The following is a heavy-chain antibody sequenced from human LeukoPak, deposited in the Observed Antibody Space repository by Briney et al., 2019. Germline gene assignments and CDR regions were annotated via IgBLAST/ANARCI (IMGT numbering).Heavy chain of an antibody. Sequence: GGSLRLSCAASGFTFTSCTMHWVRQAPGKGLEWVAFIRYDGSNKYYADSVKGRFTISRDNSKNTLYLQMNSLRAEDTAVYYCAKDTITYSGSYCYFDYWGQGTLVTVSS. CDR1: GFTFTSCT. CDR2: IRYDGSNK. CDR3: AKDTITYSGSYCYFDY. V-gene: IGHV3-30*02. J-gene: IGHJ4*02. D-gene: IGHD1-26*01.